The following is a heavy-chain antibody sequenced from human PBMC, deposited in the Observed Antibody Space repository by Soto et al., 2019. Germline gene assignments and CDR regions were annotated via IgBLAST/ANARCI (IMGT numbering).Heavy chain of an antibody. V-gene: IGHV4-34*01. J-gene: IGHJ2*01. CDR2: VQHTGNA. CDR3: ARPRGHSGSYRWDWDFDL. D-gene: IGHD1-26*01. Sequence: QMQLQQSGAGPLKPSETLSLSCIVQGGSTTGYWWTWIRQSPGKVLEWIGEVQHTGNATYNPSLKGRVTMSVDTSKNHRSLTLTSVTASDTAVYYCARPRGHSGSYRWDWDFDLWGRGTLVTVSS. CDR1: GGSTTGYW.